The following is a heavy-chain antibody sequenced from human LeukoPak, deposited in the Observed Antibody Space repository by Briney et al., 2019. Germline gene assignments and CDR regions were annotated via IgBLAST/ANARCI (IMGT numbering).Heavy chain of an antibody. CDR2: IISSGSPI. Sequence: GGSLRLSCAASGFIFSSYSMNWVRQAPGKGLEWVSYIISSGSPIYYADSVKGRFTISRDNAKNSLFLQMNSLRAEDTAVYYCARENLNGLDVWGQGTTVTVSS. CDR1: GFIFSSYS. V-gene: IGHV3-48*04. CDR3: ARENLNGLDV. J-gene: IGHJ6*02.